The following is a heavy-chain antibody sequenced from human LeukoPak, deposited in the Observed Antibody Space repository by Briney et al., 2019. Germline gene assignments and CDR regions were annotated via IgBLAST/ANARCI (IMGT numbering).Heavy chain of an antibody. V-gene: IGHV1-69*02. Sequence: GSSVKVSCKASGGTFSSYTISWVRQAPGQGLEWMGRIIPILGIANYAQKFQGRVTITADKSTSTAYMELSSLRSEDTAVYYCARNHYDSSGYYSPFDYWGQGTLVTVSS. CDR2: IIPILGIA. CDR3: ARNHYDSSGYYSPFDY. J-gene: IGHJ4*02. D-gene: IGHD3-22*01. CDR1: GGTFSSYT.